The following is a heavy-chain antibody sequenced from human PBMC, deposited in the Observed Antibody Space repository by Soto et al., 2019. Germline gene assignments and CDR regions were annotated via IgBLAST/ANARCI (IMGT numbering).Heavy chain of an antibody. J-gene: IGHJ4*02. CDR1: GGSFSDYY. CDR2: INHSGST. V-gene: IGHV4-34*01. CDR3: ARGRSRRYYDSSGYYPL. Sequence: PSETLSLTCAVYGGSFSDYYWSWIRQPPGKGLEWIVEINHSGSTNYNPSLKSRVTISVDTSKNQFSLKLSSVTAADTAVYYCARGRSRRYYDSSGYYPLWGQGTLVTVSS. D-gene: IGHD3-22*01.